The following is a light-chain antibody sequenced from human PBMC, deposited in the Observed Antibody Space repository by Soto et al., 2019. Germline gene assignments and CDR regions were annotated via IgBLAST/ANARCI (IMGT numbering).Light chain of an antibody. CDR3: SSYTSSNTFGV. CDR1: SSDVGSYNR. Sequence: QSALTQPPSVSGSPGQSVTISCTGTSSDVGSYNRVSWYQQPPGTAPKLMIYDVSNRPSGVPDRFSGSKSGNTASLTISGLQAEDEADYYCSSYTSSNTFGVIGGGTKLTVL. V-gene: IGLV2-18*02. J-gene: IGLJ2*01. CDR2: DVS.